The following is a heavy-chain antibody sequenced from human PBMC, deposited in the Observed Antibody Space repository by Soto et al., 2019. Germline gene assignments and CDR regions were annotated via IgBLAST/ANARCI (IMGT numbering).Heavy chain of an antibody. Sequence: PGGSLRLSCTVSGFAFNNYGINWVRQAPGKGLEWVSSISKSDYTYYSDSVTGRFTISRDNAKNSVSLQMNTLRVEDTAVYYCAREDSIIIPAVSDFWGQGTLVTVLL. CDR3: AREDSIIIPAVSDF. V-gene: IGHV3-21*01. CDR2: ISKSDYT. J-gene: IGHJ4*02. D-gene: IGHD2-2*01. CDR1: GFAFNNYG.